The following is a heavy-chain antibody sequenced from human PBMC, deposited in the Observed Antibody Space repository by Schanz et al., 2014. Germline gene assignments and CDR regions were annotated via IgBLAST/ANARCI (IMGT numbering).Heavy chain of an antibody. V-gene: IGHV1-69*04. CDR3: ARSNYYDNSDYYNSFDY. CDR2: IIPILGIA. Sequence: QVQLVQSGAEVKKPGASVKVSCKASGYTFSSYGITWVRQAPGQGLEWMGRIIPILGIANYAQNFQGRVTITADKSTSTAYMELTSLRSEDTAVYYCARSNYYDNSDYYNSFDYWGQGTLVTVSS. D-gene: IGHD3-22*01. J-gene: IGHJ4*02. CDR1: GYTFSSYG.